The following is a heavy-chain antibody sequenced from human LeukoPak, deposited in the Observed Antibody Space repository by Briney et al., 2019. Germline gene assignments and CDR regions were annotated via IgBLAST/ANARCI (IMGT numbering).Heavy chain of an antibody. CDR1: GASISGSSHYF. J-gene: IGHJ6*03. CDR3: ARGNVDTAKGDYYYMDV. D-gene: IGHD5-18*01. V-gene: IGHV4-39*01. Sequence: SETLSLTCTVSGASISGSSHYFWGWIRQTPGKGLEWIGSIYYSGITYYTPSLKSRLTISVDTSRNQFSLKLSSVSAADTAVYYCARGNVDTAKGDYYYMDVWGKGTTVTVSS. CDR2: IYYSGIT.